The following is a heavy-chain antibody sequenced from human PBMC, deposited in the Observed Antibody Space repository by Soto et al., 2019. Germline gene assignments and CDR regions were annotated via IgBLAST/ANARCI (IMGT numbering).Heavy chain of an antibody. D-gene: IGHD3-10*01. CDR3: ARYDYGSGNDYNIDY. Sequence: PSETLSHTCAVSGDSISSMNWWSWVRQSPGKGLEWIGEIHHSGSTNYNPSLKSRVTISVEKSKNQFSLKLSSVTAADTAVYYCARYDYGSGNDYNIDYWGQGILVTVSS. CDR2: IHHSGST. V-gene: IGHV4-4*02. CDR1: GDSISSMNW. J-gene: IGHJ4*02.